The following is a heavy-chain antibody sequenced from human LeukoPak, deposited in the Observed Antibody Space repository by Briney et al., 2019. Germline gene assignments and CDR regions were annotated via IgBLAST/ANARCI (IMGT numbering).Heavy chain of an antibody. Sequence: ASVKVSCKASGGTFSSYAISWVRQAPGQGLEWMGGIIPIFGTANYAQKFQGRVTITTDESTSTAYTELSSLRSEDTAVYYCARSDSSGYSQFDYWGQGTLVTVSS. D-gene: IGHD3-22*01. CDR2: IIPIFGTA. J-gene: IGHJ4*02. CDR3: ARSDSSGYSQFDY. CDR1: GGTFSSYA. V-gene: IGHV1-69*05.